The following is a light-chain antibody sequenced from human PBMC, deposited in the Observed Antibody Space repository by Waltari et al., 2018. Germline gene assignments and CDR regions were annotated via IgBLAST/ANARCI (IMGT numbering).Light chain of an antibody. CDR3: QTGGHGTWV. Sequence: QLVLTQSPSASASLGASVKLTCTLSSGHSSNVIAWLQQQPEKGPRYLMRVNSDGRHSRGDEIPDRFSGSSCGAERYLTISSLQSEDEADYYCQTGGHGTWVFGGGTKLTVL. J-gene: IGLJ3*02. CDR1: SGHSSNV. V-gene: IGLV4-69*01. CDR2: VNSDGRH.